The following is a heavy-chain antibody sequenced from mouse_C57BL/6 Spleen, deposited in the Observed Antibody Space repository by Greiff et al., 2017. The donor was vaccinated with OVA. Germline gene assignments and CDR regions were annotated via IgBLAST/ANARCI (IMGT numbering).Heavy chain of an antibody. CDR3: ARNFNYSNRSYWYFDV. J-gene: IGHJ1*03. CDR1: GFSLTSYG. D-gene: IGHD2-5*01. Sequence: VQLKESGPGLVQPSQSLSITCTVSGFSLTSYGVHWVRQSPGKGLEWLGVIWSGGSTDYNAAFISRLSISKDNSKSQVFFKMNSLQADDTAIYYCARNFNYSNRSYWYFDVWGTGTTVTVSS. V-gene: IGHV2-2*01. CDR2: IWSGGST.